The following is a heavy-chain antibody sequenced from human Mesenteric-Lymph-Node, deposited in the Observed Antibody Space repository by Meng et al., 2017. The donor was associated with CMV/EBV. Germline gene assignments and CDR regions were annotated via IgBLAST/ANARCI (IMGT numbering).Heavy chain of an antibody. CDR2: INPNSGGT. Sequence: ASVKVSCKASGYTFIGYYMHWVRQAPGQGLEWMGWINPNSGGTNYAQKFQGRVTMTRDTSISTAYMELSRLRSDDTAVYYCARRGIAARPLDYWGQGTLVTVSS. V-gene: IGHV1-2*02. J-gene: IGHJ4*02. D-gene: IGHD6-6*01. CDR1: GYTFIGYY. CDR3: ARRGIAARPLDY.